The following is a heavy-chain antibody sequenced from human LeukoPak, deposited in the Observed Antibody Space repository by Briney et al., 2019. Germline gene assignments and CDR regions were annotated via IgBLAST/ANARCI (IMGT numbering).Heavy chain of an antibody. CDR1: GFTFSSYA. J-gene: IGHJ4*02. Sequence: GGSLRLSCAASGFTFSSYAMSWVRQAPGKGLEWVSGFSGSGGSTYYADSVKGRFTISRDNSKNTLYLQMNSLRAEDTAVYYCAKAIRLELDVHYRGQGTLVTVSS. V-gene: IGHV3-23*01. D-gene: IGHD3-3*01. CDR3: AKAIRLELDVHY. CDR2: FSGSGGST.